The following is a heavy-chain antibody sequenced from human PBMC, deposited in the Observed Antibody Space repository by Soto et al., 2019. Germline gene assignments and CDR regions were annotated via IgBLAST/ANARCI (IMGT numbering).Heavy chain of an antibody. D-gene: IGHD3-3*02. CDR2: INHSGST. V-gene: IGHV4-34*01. Sequence: PSETLSLTCAVYGGSFSGYYWSWIRQPPGKGLEWIGEINHSGSTNYNPSLKSRVTISVDTSKNQFSLKLSSVTAADTAVFYCASVSVFLWSGESNPYTIIAYWSQGTLVT. CDR1: GGSFSGYY. CDR3: ASVSVFLWSGESNPYTIIAY. J-gene: IGHJ4*02.